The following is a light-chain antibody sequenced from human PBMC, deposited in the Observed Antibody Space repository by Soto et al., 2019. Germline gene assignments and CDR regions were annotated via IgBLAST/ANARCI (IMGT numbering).Light chain of an antibody. CDR3: QQYNSYPWT. V-gene: IGKV1-5*03. J-gene: IGKJ1*01. CDR2: KAS. Sequence: DSQMPQSPDTLSASVGDRVTITCRASQNLYTWLAWYQQKPGKAPKLLISKASSLESGVPSRFSGSGSGTEFTLTISSLPPDYFATYYWQQYNSYPWTFGQ. CDR1: QNLYTW.